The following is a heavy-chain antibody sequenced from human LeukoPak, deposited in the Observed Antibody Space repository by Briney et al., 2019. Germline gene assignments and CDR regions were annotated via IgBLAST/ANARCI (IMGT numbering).Heavy chain of an antibody. CDR3: ARGRRYYYGSGSPAGLWFDP. D-gene: IGHD3-10*01. CDR1: GGSISSSNW. V-gene: IGHV4-4*02. CDR2: IYHSGST. Sequence: PSGTLSLTCAVSGGSISSSNWWSWVRQPPGKGLEWIGEIYHSGSTNYNPSLKSRVTISVDTSKNQFSLKLSSVTAADTAVYYCARGRRYYYGSGSPAGLWFDPWGQGTLVTVSS. J-gene: IGHJ5*02.